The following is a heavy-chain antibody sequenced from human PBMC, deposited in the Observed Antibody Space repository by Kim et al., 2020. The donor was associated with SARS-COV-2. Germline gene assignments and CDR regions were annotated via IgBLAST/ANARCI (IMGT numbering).Heavy chain of an antibody. V-gene: IGHV3-11*01. CDR2: ISSSGSTI. D-gene: IGHD3-3*01. CDR1: GFTFSDYY. J-gene: IGHJ4*02. CDR3: ARDLWAYDYWSGFLDY. Sequence: GGSLRLSCAASGFTFSDYYMSWIRQAPGKGLEWVSYISSSGSTIYYADSVKGRFTISRDNAKNSLYLQMNSLRAEDTAVYYCARDLWAYDYWSGFLDYWGQGTLVTVSS.